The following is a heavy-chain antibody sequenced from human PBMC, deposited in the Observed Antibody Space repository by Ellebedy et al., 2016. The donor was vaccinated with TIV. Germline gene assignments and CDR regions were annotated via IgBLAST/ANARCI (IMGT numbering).Heavy chain of an antibody. Sequence: SETLSLTXAVSSAPSGYYFWSWIRQPPGKGLEWIGEVTHTGGTNFNPSLESRVTMSLDTSENQFSLKLNSVNVADTAVYYCARGFPAAWELAGAWGQGTLVTVSA. D-gene: IGHD6-19*01. J-gene: IGHJ4*02. CDR2: VTHTGGT. CDR1: SAPSGYYF. CDR3: ARGFPAAWELAGA. V-gene: IGHV4-34*01.